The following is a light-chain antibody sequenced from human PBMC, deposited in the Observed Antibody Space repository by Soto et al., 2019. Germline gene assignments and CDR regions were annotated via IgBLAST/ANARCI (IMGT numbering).Light chain of an antibody. CDR1: QSVSSN. Sequence: EIVMTQSPASLSVSPGERATLSCRASQSVSSNLAWYQQKPGQAPRLLIYGASTGATGVPARFSGSVSGTDFTLTISSLQSEDFAVYYCQQYNNWPRTFGQGTNVEIK. CDR2: GAS. V-gene: IGKV3-15*01. CDR3: QQYNNWPRT. J-gene: IGKJ1*01.